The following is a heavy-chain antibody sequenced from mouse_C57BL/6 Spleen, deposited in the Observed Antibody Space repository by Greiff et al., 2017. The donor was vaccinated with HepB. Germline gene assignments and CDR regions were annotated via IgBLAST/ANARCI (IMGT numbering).Heavy chain of an antibody. CDR3: ARGPIYYYGSTVYAMDY. Sequence: EVKLQESGPGMVKPSQSLSLTCTVTGYSITSGYDWHWIRHFPGNKLEWMGYISYSGSTNYNPSLKSRISITHDTSKNHFFLKLNSVTTEDTATYYCARGPIYYYGSTVYAMDYWGQGTSVTVSS. J-gene: IGHJ4*01. V-gene: IGHV3-1*01. D-gene: IGHD1-1*01. CDR2: ISYSGST. CDR1: GYSITSGYD.